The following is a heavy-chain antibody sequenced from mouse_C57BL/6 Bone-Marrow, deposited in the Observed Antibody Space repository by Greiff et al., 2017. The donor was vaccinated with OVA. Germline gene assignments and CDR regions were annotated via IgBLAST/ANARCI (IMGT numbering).Heavy chain of an antibody. CDR2: IDPEDGDT. V-gene: IGHV14-1*01. CDR3: TTGGDYDWDYYAMDY. Sequence: VQLQQSGAELVRPGASVKLSCTASGFNIKDYYMHWVKQRPEQGLEWIGRIDPEDGDTEYAPKFQGKATMTADTSSNTDYLQLSSLTSEDTAVYYCTTGGDYDWDYYAMDYWGQGTSVTVSS. CDR1: GFNIKDYY. D-gene: IGHD2-4*01. J-gene: IGHJ4*01.